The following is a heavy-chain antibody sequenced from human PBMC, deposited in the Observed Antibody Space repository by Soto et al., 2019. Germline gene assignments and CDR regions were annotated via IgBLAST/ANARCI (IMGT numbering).Heavy chain of an antibody. CDR3: AANTLYHLHFGMDV. J-gene: IGHJ6*02. Sequence: SVKVSCKASGFTFTSSAVQWVRRARGQRLEWIGSIVVGSGNTNYAQKFQERVTITRDMSTSTAYMELSSLRSEGTAVYYCAANTLYHLHFGMDVWGQGTTVTVSS. D-gene: IGHD3-16*01. V-gene: IGHV1-58*01. CDR2: IVVGSGNT. CDR1: GFTFTSSA.